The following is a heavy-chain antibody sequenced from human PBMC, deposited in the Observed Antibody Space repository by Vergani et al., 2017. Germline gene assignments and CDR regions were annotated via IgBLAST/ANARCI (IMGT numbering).Heavy chain of an antibody. V-gene: IGHV3-33*01. Sequence: QVQLVESGGGVVQPGRSLSLSCAASGFTFSSYGMHWVRQAPGKGLEWVAVIWSDGSNKYYADSVKGRFTISRDNSKNTLYLQMNSLRAEETAVYYCAREPVGAHFDYWGQGTLVTVSS. CDR2: IWSDGSNK. CDR1: GFTFSSYG. CDR3: AREPVGAHFDY. J-gene: IGHJ4*02.